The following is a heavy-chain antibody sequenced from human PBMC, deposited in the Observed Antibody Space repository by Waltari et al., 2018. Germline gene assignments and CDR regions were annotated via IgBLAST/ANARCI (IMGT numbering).Heavy chain of an antibody. CDR2: INTDGSIT. CDR1: GFTFSNYW. Sequence: EVQLVESGGGLVQPGGSLRLSCVASGFTFSNYWMHWIRQAPGKGLVLVSRINTDGSITNSADSVKGRFTISRDNAKNILYLQMNSLGAEDTAVYYCARDVAGEGSRWGQGALVTVSS. D-gene: IGHD6-19*01. V-gene: IGHV3-74*01. CDR3: ARDVAGEGSR. J-gene: IGHJ4*02.